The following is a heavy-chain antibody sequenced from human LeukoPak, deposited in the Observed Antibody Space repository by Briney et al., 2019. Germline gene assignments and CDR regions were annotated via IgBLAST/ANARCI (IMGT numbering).Heavy chain of an antibody. CDR2: IYYSGNT. Sequence: SETLSLTCTVSGGSISSGDYYWSWIRQPPGKGLEWIGYIYYSGNTYYNPSLKSRVTISVDTSKNQFSLKLSSVTAADTAVYYCARVRLSVMTDAFDIWGQGTMVTVSS. CDR3: ARVRLSVMTDAFDI. V-gene: IGHV4-30-4*01. D-gene: IGHD3-16*01. J-gene: IGHJ3*02. CDR1: GGSISSGDYY.